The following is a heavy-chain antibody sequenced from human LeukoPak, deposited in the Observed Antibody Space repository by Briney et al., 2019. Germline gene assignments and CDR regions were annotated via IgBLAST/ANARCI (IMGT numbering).Heavy chain of an antibody. CDR1: GFTFSSYA. CDR3: AKDVETGYSSSWYPVTLSVHDAFDI. CDR2: ISGSGGST. V-gene: IGHV3-23*01. J-gene: IGHJ3*02. Sequence: GGSLRLSCAASGFTFSSYAMSWVRQAPGKGLEWVSAISGSGGSTYYADSVKGRFTISRDNSKNTLYLQMNSLRAEDTAVYYCAKDVETGYSSSWYPVTLSVHDAFDIWGQGTMVTVSS. D-gene: IGHD6-13*01.